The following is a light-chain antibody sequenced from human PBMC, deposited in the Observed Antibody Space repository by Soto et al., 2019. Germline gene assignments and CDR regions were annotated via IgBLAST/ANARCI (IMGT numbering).Light chain of an antibody. CDR1: QSINSY. CDR3: QQSYSTPYT. J-gene: IGKJ2*01. Sequence: DIQMTQSPSSLSASVGDRVTITCRASQSINSYLNWYQQKPGKAPKLLIYAASSLQSGVPSRFSDSGYGTDFTLTISSLQPEDFATYYCQQSYSTPYTFGQGTKLEIK. V-gene: IGKV1-39*01. CDR2: AAS.